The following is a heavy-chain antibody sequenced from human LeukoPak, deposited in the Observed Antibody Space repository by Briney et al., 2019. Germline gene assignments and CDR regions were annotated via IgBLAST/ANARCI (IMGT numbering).Heavy chain of an antibody. CDR1: GLTFRTYA. CDR2: IKSKTDGGTT. V-gene: IGHV3-15*01. CDR3: TTLGMHRDGYNHFAFDI. Sequence: GGSLRLSCAASGLTFRTYAMSWVRQAPGKGLEWVGRIKSKTDGGTTDYAAPVKGRFTISRDDSKNTLYLQMNSLKTEDTAVYYCTTLGMHRDGYNHFAFDIWGQGTMVTVSS. J-gene: IGHJ3*02. D-gene: IGHD5-24*01.